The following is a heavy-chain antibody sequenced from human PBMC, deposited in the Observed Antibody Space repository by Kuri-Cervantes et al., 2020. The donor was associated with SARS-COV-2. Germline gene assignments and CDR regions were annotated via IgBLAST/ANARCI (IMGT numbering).Heavy chain of an antibody. CDR1: GFTFSSYS. CDR2: ISSSSSTI. D-gene: IGHD3-9*01. J-gene: IGHJ6*02. Sequence: GESLKISCAASGFTFSSYSMNWVRQAPGKGLEWVSYISSSSSTIYYADSVKGRFTISRDNAKNSLYLQMNSLRAEDTALYYCARDHVRRTRYGYYYYGMDVWGQGTTVTVSS. CDR3: ARDHVRRTRYGYYYYGMDV. V-gene: IGHV3-48*04.